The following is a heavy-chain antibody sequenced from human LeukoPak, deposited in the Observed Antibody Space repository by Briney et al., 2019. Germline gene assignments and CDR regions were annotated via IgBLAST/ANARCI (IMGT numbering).Heavy chain of an antibody. V-gene: IGHV3-30*18. CDR3: AKDLRSSSGWYYYYYGMDV. CDR1: GFTFSSYG. D-gene: IGHD6-19*01. CDR2: ISYDGSNK. Sequence: HSGGSLRLSCAASGFTFSSYGMHWVRQAPGKGLEWVAVISYDGSNKYYADSVKGRFTISRDNSKNTLYLQMNSLRAEDTAVYYCAKDLRSSSGWYYYYYGMDVWGQGTTVTVSS. J-gene: IGHJ6*02.